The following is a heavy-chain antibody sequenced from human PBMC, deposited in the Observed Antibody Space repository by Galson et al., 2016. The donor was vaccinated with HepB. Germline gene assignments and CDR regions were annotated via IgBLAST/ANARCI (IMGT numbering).Heavy chain of an antibody. CDR2: IYPGDSDT. CDR3: ARAYFDFSSGRTHQVCVDY. CDR1: GYSFTSYW. D-gene: IGHD3-3*01. V-gene: IGHV5-51*01. J-gene: IGHJ4*02. Sequence: QSGAEVKKPGESLKISCKGSGYSFTSYWIGWVRQMPGKGLEWMGIIYPGDSDTTYSPSFQGQVTISADKSISTAYLQWGSLQASDTALYYCARAYFDFSSGRTHQVCVDYWGQGTLVTVSS.